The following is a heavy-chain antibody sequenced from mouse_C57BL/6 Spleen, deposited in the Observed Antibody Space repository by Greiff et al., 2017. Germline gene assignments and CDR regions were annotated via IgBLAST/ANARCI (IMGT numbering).Heavy chain of an antibody. D-gene: IGHD1-2*01. CDR1: GFTFSSYT. CDR3: ARQGLRPGAMDY. CDR2: ISGGGGNT. Sequence: EVQLVESGGGLVKPGGSLTLSCAASGFTFSSYTMSWVRQTPEKRLEWVATISGGGGNTYYPDSVKGRFTISRDNAKNTLYLQMSSLRSEDTALYYCARQGLRPGAMDYWGQGTSVTVSS. J-gene: IGHJ4*01. V-gene: IGHV5-9*01.